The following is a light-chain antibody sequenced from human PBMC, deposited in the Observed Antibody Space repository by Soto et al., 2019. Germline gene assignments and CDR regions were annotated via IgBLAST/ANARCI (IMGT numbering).Light chain of an antibody. Sequence: ETVVTKAPATLSLSPGERATLSCSASHNIDIYLAWYQQRPGQAPRLLIYDVSNMATGIPARFSGSGSGTDFTLTISRLEPEDFAIYYCQQRKYWPPLTFGGGTRLALK. CDR1: HNIDIY. CDR3: QQRKYWPPLT. J-gene: IGKJ4*01. V-gene: IGKV3-11*01. CDR2: DVS.